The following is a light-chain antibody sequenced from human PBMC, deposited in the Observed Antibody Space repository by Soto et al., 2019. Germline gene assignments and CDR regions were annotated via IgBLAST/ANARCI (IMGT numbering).Light chain of an antibody. CDR1: SADIGDSDY. Sequence: QSALTQPASVSGSPGQSITISCTGTSADIGDSDYVSWYQQHPDKAPKLLISEVTNRPSGVSNRFSGSKSGNTASLTISGLQAEDEADYYCCSYAGSSTFVVFGGGTKLTVL. CDR2: EVT. J-gene: IGLJ2*01. CDR3: CSYAGSSTFVV. V-gene: IGLV2-14*01.